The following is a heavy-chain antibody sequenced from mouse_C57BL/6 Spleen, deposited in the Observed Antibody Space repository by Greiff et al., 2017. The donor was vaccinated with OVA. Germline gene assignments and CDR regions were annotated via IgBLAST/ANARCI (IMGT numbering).Heavy chain of an antibody. CDR1: GFSLTSYG. CDR3: ASLLWLRGAMDY. D-gene: IGHD2-2*01. V-gene: IGHV2-2*01. Sequence: QVQLKESGPGLVQPSQSLSITCAVSGFSLTSYGVHWVRQSPGKGLEWLGVIWSGGSTDYNAAFISRLSISKDNSKSQVFFKMNSLQADDTAIYYCASLLWLRGAMDYWGQGTSVTVSS. J-gene: IGHJ4*01. CDR2: IWSGGST.